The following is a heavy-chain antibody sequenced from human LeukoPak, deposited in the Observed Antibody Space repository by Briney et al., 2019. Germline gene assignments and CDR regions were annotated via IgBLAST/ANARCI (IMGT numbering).Heavy chain of an antibody. CDR3: ARLLGETGY. J-gene: IGHJ4*02. D-gene: IGHD2/OR15-2a*01. CDR2: ISYDGSNK. CDR1: GFTFSSYA. Sequence: GRSLRLSCAASGFTFSSYAMHWVRQAPGKGLEWVAVISYDGSNKYYADSVKGRFTISRDNSKNTLYLQMNSLRAEDTAVYYCARLLGETGYWGQGTLVTVSS. V-gene: IGHV3-30-3*01.